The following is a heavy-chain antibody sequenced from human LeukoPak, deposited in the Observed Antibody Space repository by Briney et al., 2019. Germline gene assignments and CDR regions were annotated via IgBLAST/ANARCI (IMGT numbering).Heavy chain of an antibody. V-gene: IGHV3-20*01. CDR2: INWNGGST. CDR3: ARGKFSSGWYYWYYFDY. Sequence: GGSLRLSCAASGFTFSSYGMHWVRQAPGKGLEWVSGINWNGGSTGYADSVKGRFTISRDNAKNSLYLQMNSLRAEDTALYHCARGKFSSGWYYWYYFDYWGQGTLVTVSS. J-gene: IGHJ4*02. CDR1: GFTFSSYG. D-gene: IGHD6-19*01.